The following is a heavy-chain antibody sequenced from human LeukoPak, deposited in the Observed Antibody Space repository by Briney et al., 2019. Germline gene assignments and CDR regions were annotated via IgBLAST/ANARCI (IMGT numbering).Heavy chain of an antibody. J-gene: IGHJ4*02. CDR2: TRTAGDT. Sequence: GGSLRLSCAASGFTFSNYDMHWVRQATGKGLEWVSATRTAGDTYYPGSVKGRFTISRENAKNSLYLQMNSLRAGDTAVYYCARGRGSYYDYWGQGTLVTVSS. CDR1: GFTFSNYD. D-gene: IGHD1-26*01. V-gene: IGHV3-13*01. CDR3: ARGRGSYYDY.